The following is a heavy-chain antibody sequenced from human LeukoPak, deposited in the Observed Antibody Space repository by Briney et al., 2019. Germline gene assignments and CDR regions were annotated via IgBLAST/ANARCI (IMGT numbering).Heavy chain of an antibody. Sequence: GESLKISCKGSGYSFASYWIGWVRQMPGKSLEWMGIICPGDSDTRYSPSFQGQVTISSDKSISTTYLQWSSLKASDTAIYYCARRFRSGPYCDYWGQGTLVTVSS. D-gene: IGHD1-26*01. CDR3: ARRFRSGPYCDY. J-gene: IGHJ4*02. CDR2: ICPGDSDT. CDR1: GYSFASYW. V-gene: IGHV5-51*01.